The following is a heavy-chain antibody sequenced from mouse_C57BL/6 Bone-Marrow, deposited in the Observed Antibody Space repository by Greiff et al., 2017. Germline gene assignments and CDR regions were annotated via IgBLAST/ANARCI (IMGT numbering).Heavy chain of an antibody. D-gene: IGHD1-1*01. J-gene: IGHJ3*01. CDR2: INPSTGGT. CDR3: SRGAVVATPFAY. V-gene: IGHV1-42*01. Sequence: EVQLQQSGPELVKPGASVKISCKASGYSFTGYYMNWVKQSPEKSLEWIGEINPSTGGTTYNQKFKAKATLTVDKSSSTAYMQLKSLTSEDSAVYYCSRGAVVATPFAYWGQGTLVTVSA. CDR1: GYSFTGYY.